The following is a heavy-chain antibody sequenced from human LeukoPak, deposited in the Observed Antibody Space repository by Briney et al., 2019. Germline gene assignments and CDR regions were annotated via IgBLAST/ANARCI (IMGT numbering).Heavy chain of an antibody. V-gene: IGHV3-30*18. J-gene: IGHJ4*02. Sequence: GGSLRLSCAASGFTFSSYGMHWVRQAPGKGLEWVALISSDGINKYYADSVKGRFTISRDNSKNTLYLQMNSLRAEDTAVYYCAKEKLRFLEWSPVPLVDYWGQGTLVTVSS. CDR1: GFTFSSYG. CDR2: ISSDGINK. D-gene: IGHD3-3*01. CDR3: AKEKLRFLEWSPVPLVDY.